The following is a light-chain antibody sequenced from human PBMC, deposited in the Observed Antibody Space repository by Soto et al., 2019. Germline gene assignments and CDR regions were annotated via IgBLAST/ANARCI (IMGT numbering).Light chain of an antibody. V-gene: IGLV2-14*01. Sequence: QSALTQPASVSGSPGQSITISCTGTSSDIGGSKYVSWYQQCPGRAPKLVIYEVSNRPSAVSTRFSGSKSGNTASLTISGLQAEDDADYYCYSYMGDNTLVFGGGTKLTVL. CDR2: EVS. CDR3: YSYMGDNTLV. CDR1: SSDIGGSKY. J-gene: IGLJ2*01.